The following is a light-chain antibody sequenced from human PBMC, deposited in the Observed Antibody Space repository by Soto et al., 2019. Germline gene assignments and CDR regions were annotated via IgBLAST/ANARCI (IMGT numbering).Light chain of an antibody. CDR1: QSVHNF. CDR3: QHRMNWPLT. CDR2: GAS. Sequence: EVVLTQSPATLSLSPGDRAALSCKASQSVHNFLAWYQQKPGQAPRLLIYGASNRAAGIPARFSGSGSGTDFTLTISSLEPEDFAVYYCQHRMNWPLTFGQGTRLEI. J-gene: IGKJ5*01. V-gene: IGKV3-11*01.